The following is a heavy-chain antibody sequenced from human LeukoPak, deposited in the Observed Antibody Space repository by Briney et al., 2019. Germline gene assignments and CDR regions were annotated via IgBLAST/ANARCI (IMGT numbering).Heavy chain of an antibody. CDR2: IKQDGSEK. Sequence: GGSLRLSCVASGFSLSNFWMTWVRQAPGKGLECVANIKQDGSEKNYVDSVKGRFTSSRDNAKNSLYLQMNRLRAEDTAVYFCARGYWNFGLWGRGTQVTVSS. CDR3: ARGYWNFGL. V-gene: IGHV3-7*01. CDR1: GFSLSNFW. J-gene: IGHJ2*01.